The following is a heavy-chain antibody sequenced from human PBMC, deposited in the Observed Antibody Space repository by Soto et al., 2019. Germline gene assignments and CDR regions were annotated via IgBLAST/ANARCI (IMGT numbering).Heavy chain of an antibody. Sequence: QITLKEAGPTLVKPTQTLTLTCTFSGFSLSTSGVGVGWIRQPPGKALEWLALIYWDDDKRYSPSLKSRLTITKDTSKNQLVLTMTHMDPVDSATYYCAHRLGGIGVAGTFDYWGQVTLVTVSS. CDR3: AHRLGGIGVAGTFDY. CDR2: IYWDDDK. J-gene: IGHJ4*02. V-gene: IGHV2-5*02. CDR1: GFSLSTSGVG. D-gene: IGHD6-19*01.